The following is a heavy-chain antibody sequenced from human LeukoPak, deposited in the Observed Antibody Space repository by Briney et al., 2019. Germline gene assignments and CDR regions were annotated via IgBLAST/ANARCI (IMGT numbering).Heavy chain of an antibody. Sequence: QTLSLTCALSGDSISSNTAAWDWSRHSTSRGLEWLGRTYIRSKCYNDYAVSVKGRITISPDTSKNQFSLQLNSVTPEDTAVYYCAADYYDSSGCSLRGFDYWGQGTLVTVSS. CDR2: TYIRSKCYN. J-gene: IGHJ4*02. V-gene: IGHV6-1*01. CDR3: AADYYDSSGCSLRGFDY. D-gene: IGHD3-22*01. CDR1: GDSISSNTAA.